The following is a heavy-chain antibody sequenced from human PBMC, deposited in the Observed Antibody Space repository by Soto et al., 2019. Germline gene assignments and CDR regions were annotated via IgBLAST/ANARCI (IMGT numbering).Heavy chain of an antibody. CDR1: GYGFSIHW. D-gene: IGHD2-15*01. CDR2: IYPGNSNT. V-gene: IGHV5-51*01. Sequence: PGESLKISCNGSGYGFSIHWVAWLRQMPGEGLEWVGIIYPGNSNTMYSPSFQGQVTNSADTALSTTYLQWDTLKPSDSAIYFCVSDSHCDGCNCSIGGFEIWGQGTMVTVSS. CDR3: VSDSHCDGCNCSIGGFEI. J-gene: IGHJ3*02.